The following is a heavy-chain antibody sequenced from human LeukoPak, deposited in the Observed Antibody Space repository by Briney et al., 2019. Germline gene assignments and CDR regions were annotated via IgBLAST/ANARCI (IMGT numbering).Heavy chain of an antibody. D-gene: IGHD3-10*01. CDR1: GGSISSSAYF. CDR2: IYYTGST. J-gene: IGHJ3*02. CDR3: ARGPVRLNAFDI. Sequence: SETLSLTCTVSGGSISSSAYFWAWIRQTPGMGLEWIGSIYYTGSTYYNPSLKSRVTISVDTSKNQFSLKLSSVTAADTAVYYCARGPVRLNAFDIWGQGTMVTVSS. V-gene: IGHV4-39*07.